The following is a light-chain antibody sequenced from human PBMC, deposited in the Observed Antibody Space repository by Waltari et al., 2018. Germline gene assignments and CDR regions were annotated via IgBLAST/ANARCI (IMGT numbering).Light chain of an antibody. CDR1: RSDIGGYNY. J-gene: IGLJ2*01. V-gene: IGLV2-14*03. CDR2: DVS. Sequence: QSVLTQPASVSGSPGQSITISCTGTRSDIGGYNYVPWYQQHPGKAPKLMIYDVSRWPSGVSHRFSGSKSGNTASLTISGLQAEDEAHYYCTSYTSTNTVIFGGGTKVTVL. CDR3: TSYTSTNTVI.